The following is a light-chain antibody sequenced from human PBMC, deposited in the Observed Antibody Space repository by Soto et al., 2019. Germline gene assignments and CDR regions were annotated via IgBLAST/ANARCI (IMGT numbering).Light chain of an antibody. CDR3: QQYKTYLWT. CDR1: ESINTW. Sequence: DIQMTQSPSTLSASVGDRVTITCRASESINTWLAWYQQKPGKAPKILINLASSLESGVPSRFSGSGSGTEFTLTITSLQPDDFATYYCQQYKTYLWTFCQGTKVELK. J-gene: IGKJ1*01. V-gene: IGKV1-5*03. CDR2: LAS.